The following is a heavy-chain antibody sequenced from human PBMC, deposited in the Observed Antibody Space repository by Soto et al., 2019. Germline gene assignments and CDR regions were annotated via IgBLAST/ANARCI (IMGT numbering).Heavy chain of an antibody. CDR1: GFTFSSYG. V-gene: IGHV3-30*18. D-gene: IGHD1-7*01. CDR2: ISYDGSNK. Sequence: VGSLRLSCASSGFTFSSYGMHWVRQAPGKGLEWVAVISYDGSNKYYADSVKGRFTISRDNSKNTLYLQMSSLKPEDTAVYYCAKDTELQAYYYYYGMDVWGQGTAVTVSS. CDR3: AKDTELQAYYYYYGMDV. J-gene: IGHJ6*02.